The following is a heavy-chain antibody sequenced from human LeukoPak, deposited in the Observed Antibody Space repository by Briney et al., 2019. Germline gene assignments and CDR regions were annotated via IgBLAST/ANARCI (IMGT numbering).Heavy chain of an antibody. CDR3: AKGLGTSGYHDY. Sequence: GGSLRLSCAASGFPFSNYAMTWVRQAPGKGLERVSGISDSGDRTYYADSVKGRFTISRDNSKNMLYLQMNSLRVEDTALYYCAKGLGTSGYHDYWGRGTLVTVSS. CDR2: ISDSGDRT. D-gene: IGHD3-22*01. CDR1: GFPFSNYA. V-gene: IGHV3-23*01. J-gene: IGHJ4*02.